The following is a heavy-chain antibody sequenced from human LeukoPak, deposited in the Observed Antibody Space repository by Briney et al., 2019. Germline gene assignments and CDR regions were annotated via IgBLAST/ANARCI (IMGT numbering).Heavy chain of an antibody. CDR1: GYSFTSYW. CDR2: IYPGDSDT. Sequence: GESLKISCKGSGYSFTSYWIGWVRQMPGKGLEWMGIIYPGDSDTRYSPSFQGQVTISADKSISTAYLQWSGLKASDTAMYYCAREYDILTGYYTNWGQGTLVTVSS. D-gene: IGHD3-9*01. V-gene: IGHV5-51*01. J-gene: IGHJ4*02. CDR3: AREYDILTGYYTN.